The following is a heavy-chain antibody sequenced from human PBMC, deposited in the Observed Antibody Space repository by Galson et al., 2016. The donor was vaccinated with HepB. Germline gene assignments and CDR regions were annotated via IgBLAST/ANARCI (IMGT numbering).Heavy chain of an antibody. Sequence: SETLSLTCTVSGDSVTTNNHYWSWIRQPPGKGLEWIGYVSYTGKNSYNPSLKSRVTISVDTSKNQFSLTLNSVTAADTAVYYCARGLSITGTTNDNWGQGTLVTVSS. V-gene: IGHV4-61*01. CDR2: VSYTGKN. CDR3: ARGLSITGTTNDN. CDR1: GDSVTTNNHY. D-gene: IGHD1-20*01. J-gene: IGHJ4*02.